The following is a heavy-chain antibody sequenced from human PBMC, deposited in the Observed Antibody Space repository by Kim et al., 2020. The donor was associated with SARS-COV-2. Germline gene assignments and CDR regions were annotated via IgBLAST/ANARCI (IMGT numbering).Heavy chain of an antibody. D-gene: IGHD5-12*01. V-gene: IGHV3-11*04. CDR3: ARVPIVATISRLDWYFDL. J-gene: IGHJ2*01. Sequence: GRFTISSDNAKNSLYLQMNGLRAEDTAVYYCARVPIVATISRLDWYFDLWGRGTLVTVSS.